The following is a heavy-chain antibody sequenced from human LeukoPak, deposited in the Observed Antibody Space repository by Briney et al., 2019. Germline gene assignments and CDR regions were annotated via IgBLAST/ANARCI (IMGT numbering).Heavy chain of an antibody. CDR1: GGSISSGGYY. CDR3: AREERVLRFLGV. CDR2: IYYSGST. V-gene: IGHV4-31*03. Sequence: PSETLSLTCTVSGGSISSGGYYWSWIRQHPGKGLEWIGYIYYSGSTYYNPSLKSRVTISVDTSKNQFSLKLSSVTAADTAVYYCAREERVLRFLGVWGKGTTVTVSS. J-gene: IGHJ6*04. D-gene: IGHD3-3*01.